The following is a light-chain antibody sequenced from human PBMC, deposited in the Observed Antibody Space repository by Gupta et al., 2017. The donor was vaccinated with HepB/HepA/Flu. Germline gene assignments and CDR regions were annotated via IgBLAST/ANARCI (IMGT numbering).Light chain of an antibody. CDR1: QSVSSY. Sequence: IVLTHPPANLSMSPGERATLSCRASQSVSSYLAWYQQKPGQAPRLLIYDSSNRATGVPARFSGSGSGTDFTLTISSLEPEDFAAYYCQQRSNCPPITFGQGTRLEIK. CDR3: QQRSNCPPIT. J-gene: IGKJ5*01. CDR2: DSS. V-gene: IGKV3-11*01.